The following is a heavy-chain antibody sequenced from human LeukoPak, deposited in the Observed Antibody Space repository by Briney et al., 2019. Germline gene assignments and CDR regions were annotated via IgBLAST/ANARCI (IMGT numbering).Heavy chain of an antibody. Sequence: GGSLRLSCAASGFTFSGFAMHWVRQASGKGLEWVGRIRSKANSYATAYAASVKGRFTISRDDSKNTAYLQMNSLKTEDTAVYYCTRHLDFRMRRYSYGYGAFDIWGQGTMVTVSS. J-gene: IGHJ3*02. V-gene: IGHV3-73*01. CDR2: IRSKANSYAT. CDR3: TRHLDFRMRRYSYGYGAFDI. D-gene: IGHD5-18*01. CDR1: GFTFSGFA.